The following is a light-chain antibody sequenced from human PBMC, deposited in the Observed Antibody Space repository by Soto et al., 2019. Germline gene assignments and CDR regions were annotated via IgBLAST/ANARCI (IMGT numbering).Light chain of an antibody. CDR3: QQYNSYST. V-gene: IGKV1-5*03. CDR1: QSISDW. Sequence: DIQMTQSPSTLSASVGDRVTITCRASQSISDWLAWYQQKPGKAPKLLIYKASTLESGVPSRFSGSGSGTEFTLTISSLQPDDFATYHCQQYNSYSTFGQGTKLEIK. CDR2: KAS. J-gene: IGKJ2*01.